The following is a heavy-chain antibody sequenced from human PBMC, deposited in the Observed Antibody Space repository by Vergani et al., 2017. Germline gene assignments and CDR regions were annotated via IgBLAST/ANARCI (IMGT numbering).Heavy chain of an antibody. CDR3: ARDNKRVRPRAFDL. V-gene: IGHV4-61*02. CDR2: IYVSGIT. Sequence: QVQLQESGPGLVKPSQTLSLTCTVSGASINNDFYYWHWIRQPAGKGLEWIGRIYVSGITDYNSSLQSRVSMSVDTSKSQFSLTLTSVTAADTAVYYCARDNKRVRPRAFDLWG. CDR1: GASINNDFYY. D-gene: IGHD2/OR15-2a*01. J-gene: IGHJ3*01.